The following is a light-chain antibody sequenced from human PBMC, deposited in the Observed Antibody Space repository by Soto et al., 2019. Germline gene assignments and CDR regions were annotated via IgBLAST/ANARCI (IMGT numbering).Light chain of an antibody. Sequence: EIVLTQSPATLSLSPGERATLSCRASQSVSSDLAWYQQKPGQAPRLLIYDASNRATGIRARFSGSGSGTDFTLTISSLEPEDFAVYYCQQRSNWPPLTFGGGTKVEIK. CDR3: QQRSNWPPLT. CDR2: DAS. V-gene: IGKV3-11*01. CDR1: QSVSSD. J-gene: IGKJ4*01.